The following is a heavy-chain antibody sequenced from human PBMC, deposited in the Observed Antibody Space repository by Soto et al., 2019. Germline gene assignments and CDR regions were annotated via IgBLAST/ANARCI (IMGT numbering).Heavy chain of an antibody. CDR3: ARLRYHDFLSGYPRYYFDY. V-gene: IGHV4-39*01. CDR1: GDSIISDGYF. D-gene: IGHD3-3*01. J-gene: IGHJ4*02. Sequence: SETLSLTCTVSGDSIISDGYFWGWIRQPPGKGLEWIGSFYYTGGTYYNPSLRSRVTISADTSKNQFSLKLSSVTAADTAVYYCARLRYHDFLSGYPRYYFDYWGQGTQVPVSS. CDR2: FYYTGGT.